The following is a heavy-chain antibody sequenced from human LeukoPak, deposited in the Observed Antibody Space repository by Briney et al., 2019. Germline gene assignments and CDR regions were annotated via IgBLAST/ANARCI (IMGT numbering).Heavy chain of an antibody. CDR2: INWNGGST. J-gene: IGHJ4*02. D-gene: IGHD6-13*01. CDR1: GFTFDDYG. Sequence: SGGSLRLSCAASGFTFDDYGMSWVRQAPGKGLEWVSGINWNGGSTGYADSVKGRFTISRDNAKNSLYLQMNSLRAEDTAVYYCAKDRFSSSWYQTDYWGQGTRVTVSS. V-gene: IGHV3-20*04. CDR3: AKDRFSSSWYQTDY.